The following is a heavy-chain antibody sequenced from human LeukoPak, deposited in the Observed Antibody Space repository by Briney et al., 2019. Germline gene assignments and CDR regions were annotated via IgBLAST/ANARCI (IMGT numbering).Heavy chain of an antibody. Sequence: PGGSLRLSCAPSGFPFSSYAMHWVRQAPGKGLEYVSAISSNGVSKYYANSVKGRFTISRDNSKNTLYLKMGSVRAEDMAVYYCASNGDSPYYFDYWGQGTLVTVSS. J-gene: IGHJ4*02. D-gene: IGHD4-17*01. V-gene: IGHV3-64*01. CDR1: GFPFSSYA. CDR2: ISSNGVSK. CDR3: ASNGDSPYYFDY.